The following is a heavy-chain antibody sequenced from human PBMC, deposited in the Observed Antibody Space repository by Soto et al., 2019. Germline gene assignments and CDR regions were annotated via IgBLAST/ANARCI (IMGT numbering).Heavy chain of an antibody. V-gene: IGHV2-5*02. D-gene: IGHD5-12*01. CDR2: IYWDDDK. J-gene: IGHJ4*02. Sequence: QITLKESGPTLVRPPQTLTLTCTFSGFSLTSGVGVGWIRQPPGKALEWLALIYWDDDKRYRPSLKNILTITKDTSKNQVVLTMTNVGPVDTATYFCAHIDPEIVTVGGHGGFDYWGQGTLVTVSS. CDR1: GFSLTSGVG. CDR3: AHIDPEIVTVGGHGGFDY.